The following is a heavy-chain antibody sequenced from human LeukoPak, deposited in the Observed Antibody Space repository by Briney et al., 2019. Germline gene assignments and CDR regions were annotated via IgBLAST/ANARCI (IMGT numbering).Heavy chain of an antibody. CDR1: GYTFTSYG. D-gene: IGHD3-10*01. Sequence: ASVKVSCKASGYTFTSYGISWVRQAPGQGLEWMGWISAYNGNTNYAQKFQGRVTMTRDMSTSTVYMELSSLRSEDTAVYYCARVGVDYGSGSYSVFYMDVWGKGTTVTVSS. V-gene: IGHV1-18*01. CDR3: ARVGVDYGSGSYSVFYMDV. J-gene: IGHJ6*03. CDR2: ISAYNGNT.